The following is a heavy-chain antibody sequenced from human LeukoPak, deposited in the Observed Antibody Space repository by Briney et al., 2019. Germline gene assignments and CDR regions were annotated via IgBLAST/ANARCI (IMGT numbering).Heavy chain of an antibody. CDR3: ARHDWFDP. CDR2: IYSGGST. Sequence: PGGSLRLSCAASGFTFSSYWMSWVRQAPGKGLEWVSVIYSGGSTYYADSVKGRFTISRDNSKNTLYLQMNSLRADDTAVYYCARHDWFDPWGQGTLVTVSS. CDR1: GFTFSSYW. V-gene: IGHV3-66*04. J-gene: IGHJ5*02.